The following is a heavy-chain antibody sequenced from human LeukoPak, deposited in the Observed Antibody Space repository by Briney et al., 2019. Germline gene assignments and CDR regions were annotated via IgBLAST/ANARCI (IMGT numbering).Heavy chain of an antibody. J-gene: IGHJ4*02. Sequence: PGGSLRLSCAASGFTFSSSDMSWVRQAPGKGLEWVSAISGSGSTTFYADSVKGRFTISRDNSKNTLYLQMNSLRAEDTAVYYCANHGGDIVVVPAAPEVIDYWGQGTLVTVSS. CDR3: ANHGGDIVVVPAAPEVIDY. CDR1: GFTFSSSD. CDR2: ISGSGSTT. V-gene: IGHV3-23*01. D-gene: IGHD2-2*01.